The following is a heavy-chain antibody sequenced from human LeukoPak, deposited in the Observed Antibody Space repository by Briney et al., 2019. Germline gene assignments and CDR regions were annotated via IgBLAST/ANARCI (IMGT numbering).Heavy chain of an antibody. D-gene: IGHD3-10*01. CDR1: GGSISSYY. J-gene: IGHJ6*03. CDR2: IYTSGST. V-gene: IGHV4-4*07. Sequence: SETLSLTCTVSGGSISSYYWSWIRQPAGKGLEWIGRIYTSGSTNYSPSLKSRVTMSVDTSKNQFSLKLSSVTAADTAVYYCARHAIYYGYYYTDVWGKGTTVTISS. CDR3: ARHAIYYGYYYTDV.